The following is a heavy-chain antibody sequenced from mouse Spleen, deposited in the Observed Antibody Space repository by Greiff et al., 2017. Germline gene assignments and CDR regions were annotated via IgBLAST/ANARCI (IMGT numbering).Heavy chain of an antibody. J-gene: IGHJ3*01. D-gene: IGHD3-1*01. CDR3: ARETARATFAY. V-gene: IGHV1-81*01. CDR1: GYTFTSYG. Sequence: QVHVKQSGAELARPGASVKLSCKASGYTFTSYGISWVKQRTGQGLEWIGEIYPRSGNTYYNEKFKGKATLTADKSSSTAYMELRSLTSEDSAVYFCARETARATFAYWGQGTLVTVSA. CDR2: IYPRSGNT.